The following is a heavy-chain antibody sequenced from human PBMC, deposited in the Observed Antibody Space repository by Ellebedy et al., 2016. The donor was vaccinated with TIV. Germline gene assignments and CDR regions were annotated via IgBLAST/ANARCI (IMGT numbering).Heavy chain of an antibody. CDR3: ARRFRSDWYFDL. CDR2: FYYDGST. J-gene: IGHJ2*01. Sequence: SETLSLTCTVSGASISTRSYYWGWIRQPPGKGLEWIGSFYYDGSTSYNSSLKSRVTISVDTSKNQFSLNVSSVIAADTVVYYCARRFRSDWYFDLWGRGTLVTVSS. CDR1: GASISTRSYY. V-gene: IGHV4-39*01.